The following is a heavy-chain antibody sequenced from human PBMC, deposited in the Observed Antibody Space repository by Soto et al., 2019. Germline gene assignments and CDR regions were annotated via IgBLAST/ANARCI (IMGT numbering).Heavy chain of an antibody. J-gene: IGHJ4*02. V-gene: IGHV3-30*18. D-gene: IGHD5-12*01. CDR2: ISYDGSNK. Sequence: QVQLVESGGGVVQPGRSLRLSCAASGFTFSSYGMHWVRQAPGKGLEWVAVISYDGSNKYYADSVKGRFTISRDNSKNTLYLQMNSLRAEDTAVYYCAKGGYSGYDFVYWGQGTLVTVSS. CDR3: AKGGYSGYDFVY. CDR1: GFTFSSYG.